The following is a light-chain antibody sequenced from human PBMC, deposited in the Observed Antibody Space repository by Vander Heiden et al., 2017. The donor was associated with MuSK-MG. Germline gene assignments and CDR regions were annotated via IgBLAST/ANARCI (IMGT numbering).Light chain of an antibody. CDR3: QQYGSSPRT. CDR1: QSVSSSY. Sequence: EIVLTQSPGTLSLSPGDRATLSCRASQSVSSSYLAWYQQKPGQAPRLLIYGASIRATGIPDRFSGSGSGTDFTLTISRLEPEDFAVYYCQQYGSSPRTFGGGTKVEIK. J-gene: IGKJ4*01. CDR2: GAS. V-gene: IGKV3-20*01.